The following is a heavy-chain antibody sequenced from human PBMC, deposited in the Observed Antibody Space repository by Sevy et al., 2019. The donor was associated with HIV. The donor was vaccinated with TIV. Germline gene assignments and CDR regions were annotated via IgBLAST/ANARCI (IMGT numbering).Heavy chain of an antibody. V-gene: IGHV3-23*01. J-gene: IGHJ4*02. Sequence: GGSLRLSCTVSGFNFNIYSMSWVRQAPGKGLEWVSTLSFGCGKINYADSVKGRFIISRDDSNNTLYLQMNSLRAEDTAVYFCAREGCTRPHDYWGQGTLVTVSS. CDR1: GFNFNIYS. CDR2: LSFGCGKI. D-gene: IGHD2-8*01. CDR3: AREGCTRPHDY.